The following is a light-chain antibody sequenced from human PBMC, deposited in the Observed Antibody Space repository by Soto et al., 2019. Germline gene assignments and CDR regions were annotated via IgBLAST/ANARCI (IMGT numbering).Light chain of an antibody. Sequence: QSVVTQPPSASGTPGQRVTISCSGRSSNIGSNAVNWYQQFPGRAPKVLIYNNNERPSGVPDRFSGSKSGTSASLAIRGLQSEDEADYYCATWDDGLNGWVFGGGTKLTVL. CDR3: ATWDDGLNGWV. CDR1: SSNIGSNA. CDR2: NNN. V-gene: IGLV1-44*01. J-gene: IGLJ3*02.